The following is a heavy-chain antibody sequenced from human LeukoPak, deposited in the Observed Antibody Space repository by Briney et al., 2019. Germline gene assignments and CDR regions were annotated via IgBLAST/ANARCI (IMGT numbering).Heavy chain of an antibody. Sequence: PGGSLRLSCAASGFTFSSYGMHWVRQAPGKGLEWVAVIWYDGSNKYYADSVKGRFTISRDNSKNTLYLQMDSLRAEDTAVYYCARDGSGTRYYYMDVWGKGTTVTVSS. CDR1: GFTFSSYG. V-gene: IGHV3-33*01. CDR3: ARDGSGTRYYYMDV. J-gene: IGHJ6*03. D-gene: IGHD3-10*01. CDR2: IWYDGSNK.